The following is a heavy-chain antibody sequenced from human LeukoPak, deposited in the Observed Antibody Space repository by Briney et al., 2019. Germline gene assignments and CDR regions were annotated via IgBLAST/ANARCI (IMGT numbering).Heavy chain of an antibody. Sequence: SETLSLTCTVSGGSISSGSYYWSWIRQPAGKGLEWIGRIYTSGSTNYNPSLKSRVTISVDTSKYQFSLKLSSATAADTAVYYCARALNYYDSSGEGDDAFDIWGQGTMVTVSS. CDR2: IYTSGST. J-gene: IGHJ3*02. D-gene: IGHD3-22*01. V-gene: IGHV4-61*02. CDR1: GGSISSGSYY. CDR3: ARALNYYDSSGEGDDAFDI.